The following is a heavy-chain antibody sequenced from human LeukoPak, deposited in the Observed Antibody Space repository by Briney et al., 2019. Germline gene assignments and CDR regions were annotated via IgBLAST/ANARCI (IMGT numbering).Heavy chain of an antibody. V-gene: IGHV5-51*01. J-gene: IGHJ3*02. CDR2: IYPGDSDT. D-gene: IGHD5-24*01. CDR3: ARRKRLATIGWYAFDI. CDR1: GYSFTSYW. Sequence: GESRKISCKGSGYSFTSYWIGWVGQMPGKGLEWMRIIYPGDSDTRYRPSFPGQVPISADHSISTASLQWSSLKASEPAIYYCARRKRLATIGWYAFDIWGQGTMVTVSS.